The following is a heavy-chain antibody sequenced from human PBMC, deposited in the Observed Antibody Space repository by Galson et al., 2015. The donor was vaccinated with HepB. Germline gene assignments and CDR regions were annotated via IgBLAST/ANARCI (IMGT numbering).Heavy chain of an antibody. CDR2: ISYDGSNK. J-gene: IGHJ4*02. CDR1: GFTFSSYA. V-gene: IGHV3-30*04. Sequence: SLRLSCAASGFTFSSYAMHWVRQAPGKGLEWVAVISYDGSNKYYADSVKGRFTISRDNSKNTLYLQMNSLRAEDTAVYYCASGGVAEIDYWGQGTLVTVSS. CDR3: ASGGVAEIDY. D-gene: IGHD3-16*01.